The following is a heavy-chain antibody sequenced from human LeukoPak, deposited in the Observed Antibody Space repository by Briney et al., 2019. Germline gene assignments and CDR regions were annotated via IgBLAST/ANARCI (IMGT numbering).Heavy chain of an antibody. J-gene: IGHJ4*02. Sequence: GGSLRLSCAASGFIFSTYPMSWVRQAPGKGLEWVSAITGSGDSTFYADSVKGRCTISRDNSKNTLSLQMNTLRAEDTAVYYCAKENPVGGTNYFDYWGQGTLVTVSS. D-gene: IGHD1-26*01. CDR3: AKENPVGGTNYFDY. CDR2: ITGSGDST. V-gene: IGHV3-23*01. CDR1: GFIFSTYP.